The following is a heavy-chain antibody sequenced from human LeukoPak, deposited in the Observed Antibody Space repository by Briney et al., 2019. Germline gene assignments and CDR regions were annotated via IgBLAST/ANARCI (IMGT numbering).Heavy chain of an antibody. CDR3: ARGGTVTAEDI. V-gene: IGHV4-30-4*01. Sequence: SETLSLTCTVSGGSISSGDYYWSWIRQPPGKGLEWIGYIYYSGSTYYNPSLKSRVTISVDTSKNQFSLKLSSVTAADTAVYYCARGGTVTAEDIWGQGTMVTVSS. CDR2: IYYSGST. J-gene: IGHJ3*02. D-gene: IGHD2-21*02. CDR1: GGSISSGDYY.